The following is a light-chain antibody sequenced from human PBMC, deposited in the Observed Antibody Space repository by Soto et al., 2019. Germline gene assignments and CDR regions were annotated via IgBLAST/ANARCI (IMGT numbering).Light chain of an antibody. CDR1: NSNIGVYP. V-gene: IGLV1-44*01. CDR2: INN. J-gene: IGLJ2*01. Sequence: QSVLTQPPSASGTPGQRVTISCSGSNSNIGVYPVHWYQRLPGTAPKLLIYINNQRPSGVPDRFSGSKSGTSGSLAISGLQSEDEADNYCATWDDSLNAVVFGGGTKLTVL. CDR3: ATWDDSLNAVV.